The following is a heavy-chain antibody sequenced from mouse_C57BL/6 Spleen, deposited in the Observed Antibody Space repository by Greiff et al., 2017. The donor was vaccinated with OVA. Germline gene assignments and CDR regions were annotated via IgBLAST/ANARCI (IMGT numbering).Heavy chain of an antibody. Sequence: EVMLVESEGGLVQPGSSMKLSCTASGFTFSDYYMAWVRQVPEKGLEWVANINYDGSSTYYLDSLKSRFIISRDNAKNILYLQMSSLKSEDTAAYYCASDCSSYWYFDVWGTGTTVTVSS. D-gene: IGHD6-1*01. J-gene: IGHJ1*03. V-gene: IGHV5-16*01. CDR2: INYDGSST. CDR1: GFTFSDYY. CDR3: ASDCSSYWYFDV.